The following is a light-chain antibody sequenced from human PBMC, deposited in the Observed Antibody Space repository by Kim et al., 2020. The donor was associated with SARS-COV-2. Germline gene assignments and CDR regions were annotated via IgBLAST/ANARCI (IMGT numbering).Light chain of an antibody. CDR3: KQYGPPGT. V-gene: IGKV3-20*01. J-gene: IGKJ1*01. Sequence: EIVLTQSPGTLSLSPGERATLSCRASQSVSSSYLAWYQQKPGQAPRLLIYGASSRATGIPDRFSGSGSGTDFTLTISRLEPEDFAVYYCKQYGPPGTFGQGTKVDIK. CDR1: QSVSSSY. CDR2: GAS.